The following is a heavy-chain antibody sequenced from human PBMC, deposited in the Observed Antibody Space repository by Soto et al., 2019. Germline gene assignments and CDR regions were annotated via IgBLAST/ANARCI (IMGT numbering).Heavy chain of an antibody. CDR1: GFTISSYD. CDR3: APAPAGLDV. J-gene: IGHJ6*02. D-gene: IGHD6-25*01. CDR2: ISSSGTTI. Sequence: GGSLTLSCAATGFTISSYDMNWVRQPPGKGLEWVSYISSSGTTIYYADSVKGRFTISRDYAKNSLFLQMNSLRAEYTAVYYCAPAPAGLDVWGHGTAVTVSS. V-gene: IGHV3-48*03.